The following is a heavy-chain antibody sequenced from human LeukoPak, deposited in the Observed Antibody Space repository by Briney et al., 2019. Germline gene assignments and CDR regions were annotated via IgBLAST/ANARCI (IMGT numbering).Heavy chain of an antibody. CDR1: GFLFSTYA. V-gene: IGHV3-30*04. J-gene: IGHJ6*03. Sequence: AGESLKISCVASGFLFSTYAMHWVRQAPGKGLEWVAVISYDGGNTFYADSVKGRFTISRDNSKNTLYLQMNSLRAEDTAVYSCARPRSSSSRYYYYYMDVWGKGTTVTVSS. CDR2: ISYDGGNT. D-gene: IGHD2-2*01. CDR3: ARPRSSSSRYYYYYMDV.